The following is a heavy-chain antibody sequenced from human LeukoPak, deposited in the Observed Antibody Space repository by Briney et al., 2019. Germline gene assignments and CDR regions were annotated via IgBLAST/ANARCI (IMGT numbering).Heavy chain of an antibody. CDR1: GGSISSYY. J-gene: IGHJ5*02. CDR3: ARGLWFGELSEQNWFDP. Sequence: PSETLSLTCTVSGGSISSYYWSWIRQPPGKGLEWIGYIYYSGSTNYNPSLKSRVTISVDTSKNQFSLKLSSATAADTAVYYCARGLWFGELSEQNWFDPWGQGTLVTVSS. D-gene: IGHD3-10*01. V-gene: IGHV4-59*01. CDR2: IYYSGST.